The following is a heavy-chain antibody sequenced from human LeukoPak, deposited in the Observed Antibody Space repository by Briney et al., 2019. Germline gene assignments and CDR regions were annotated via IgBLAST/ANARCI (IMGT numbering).Heavy chain of an antibody. CDR2: ISGSGGST. D-gene: IGHD3-10*01. Sequence: GGSLRLSCAASGFTFKSYDMSWVRQAPGKGLEWVSAISGSGGSTYYADSVKGRFTISRDNSKNTLYLQMNSLRAEDTAVYYCAKVVWFGELSYYYGMDVWGQGTTVTVSS. V-gene: IGHV3-23*01. J-gene: IGHJ6*02. CDR1: GFTFKSYD. CDR3: AKVVWFGELSYYYGMDV.